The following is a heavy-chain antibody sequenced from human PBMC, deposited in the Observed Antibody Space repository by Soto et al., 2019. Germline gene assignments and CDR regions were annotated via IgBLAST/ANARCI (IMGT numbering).Heavy chain of an antibody. V-gene: IGHV1-18*01. Sequence: ASVKVSCKASGYTFTSYCISWVRQAPGQGLEWMGWISAYNGNTNYAQKLQGRVTMTTDTSTSTAYMELRSLRSDDTAVYYCARSEDWAKYYYYGMDVWGQGTTVTVSS. CDR2: ISAYNGNT. CDR1: GYTFTSYC. D-gene: IGHD2-21*01. J-gene: IGHJ6*02. CDR3: ARSEDWAKYYYYGMDV.